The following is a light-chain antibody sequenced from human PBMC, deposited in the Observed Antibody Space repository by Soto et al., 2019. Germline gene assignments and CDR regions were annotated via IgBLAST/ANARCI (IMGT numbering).Light chain of an antibody. V-gene: IGKV1-5*03. J-gene: IGKJ1*01. Sequence: DIQMTQSPSTLSASVGDRVTITCRASQSISSWLAWYQQKPGKAPKLLIYKASSLESGVPSRFSGSGSGTEFSLTTSSLHPDDFATYYCQQYNSYSPTFGQGTKVDIK. CDR1: QSISSW. CDR2: KAS. CDR3: QQYNSYSPT.